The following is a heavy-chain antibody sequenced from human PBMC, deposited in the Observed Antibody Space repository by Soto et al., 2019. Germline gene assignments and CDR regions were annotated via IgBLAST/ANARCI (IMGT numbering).Heavy chain of an antibody. CDR2: FDPNDGEK. CDR3: AIALLWLGEWRRALDI. D-gene: IGHD3-10*01. J-gene: IGHJ3*02. V-gene: IGHV1-24*01. Sequence: ASVKVSCKVSGYTLTELPIHWVRQSRGKGLEWMGGFDPNDGEKIYAQKFQGRLTMTEDTSTDTAYMELSSMRSEDTAVYYCAIALLWLGEWRRALDIWGQGTMVTVS. CDR1: GYTLTELP.